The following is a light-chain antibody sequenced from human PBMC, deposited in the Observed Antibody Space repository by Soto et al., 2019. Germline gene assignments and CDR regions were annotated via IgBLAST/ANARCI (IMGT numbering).Light chain of an antibody. CDR2: DAS. CDR1: QSVSSY. CDR3: QHYRSSPLT. V-gene: IGKV3-11*01. Sequence: EIVLTQSPATLSLSPGERATLSCRASQSVSSYLAWYQQKPGQAPRLLIYDASNRATGIPARFSGSGSGTDFTLTISSLEPEDVAVYYCQHYRSSPLTFGGGTKVDIK. J-gene: IGKJ4*01.